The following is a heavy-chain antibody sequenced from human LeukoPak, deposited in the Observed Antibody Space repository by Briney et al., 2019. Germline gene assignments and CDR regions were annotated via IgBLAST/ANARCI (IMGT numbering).Heavy chain of an antibody. V-gene: IGHV3-7*01. Sequence: GGSLRLSCAASGFTFSSYWMSWVRQAPGKGLEWVANIKQDGSEKYYVDSVKGRFTISRDNAKNSLYLQMNSLRAEDTAVYYCARDRRFLEWCIDYWGQGTLVTVSS. CDR3: ARDRRFLEWCIDY. J-gene: IGHJ4*02. CDR1: GFTFSSYW. CDR2: IKQDGSEK. D-gene: IGHD3-3*01.